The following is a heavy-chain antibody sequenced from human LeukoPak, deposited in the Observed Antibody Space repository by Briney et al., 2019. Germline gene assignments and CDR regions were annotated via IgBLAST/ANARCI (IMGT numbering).Heavy chain of an antibody. Sequence: PGGSLRLSCAASGFTVSSNYMSWVRQAPGKVLEGAAVLYSGGSTYYADSVKSRFTISRDNSKNTLYLQMISLRAEDTAVYYCARVPLGIAAAGHDAFDIWGQGTMVTVSS. V-gene: IGHV3-53*01. CDR2: LYSGGST. CDR3: ARVPLGIAAAGHDAFDI. D-gene: IGHD6-13*01. CDR1: GFTVSSNY. J-gene: IGHJ3*02.